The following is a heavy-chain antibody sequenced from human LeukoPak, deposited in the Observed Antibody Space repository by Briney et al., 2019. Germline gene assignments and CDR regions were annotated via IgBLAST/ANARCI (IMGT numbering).Heavy chain of an antibody. CDR3: ARDTYYYDSSGYSEYFQH. Sequence: SETLSLTCAVSGGSISSGGYSWSWIRQPPGKGLEWIGYIYHSGSTYYNPSLKSRVTISVDRSKNQFSLKLSSVTAADTAVYYCARDTYYYDSSGYSEYFQHWGQGTLVTVSS. J-gene: IGHJ1*01. CDR1: GGSISSGGYS. CDR2: IYHSGST. D-gene: IGHD3-22*01. V-gene: IGHV4-30-2*01.